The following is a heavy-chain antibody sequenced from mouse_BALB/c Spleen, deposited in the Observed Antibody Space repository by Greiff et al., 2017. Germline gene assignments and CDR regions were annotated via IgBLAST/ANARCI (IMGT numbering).Heavy chain of an antibody. V-gene: IGHV1S56*01. D-gene: IGHD2-14*01. CDR2: IFPGDGST. Sequence: VQLQQSGAELVKPGASVKLSCKASCYTFTSYDINWVRQRPEQGLEWIGWIFPGDGSTKYNEKFKGKATLTTDKSSSTAYMQLSRLTSEDSAVYFCARGDYRYDWYFDVWGAGTTVTVSS. CDR3: ARGDYRYDWYFDV. CDR1: CYTFTSYD. J-gene: IGHJ1*01.